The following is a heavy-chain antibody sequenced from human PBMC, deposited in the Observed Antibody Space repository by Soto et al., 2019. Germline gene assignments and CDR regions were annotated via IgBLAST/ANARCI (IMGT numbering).Heavy chain of an antibody. CDR3: AKDLTGDWDAFDI. CDR2: ISYDGSNK. V-gene: IGHV3-30*18. D-gene: IGHD7-27*01. Sequence: QVQLVESGGGVVQPGRSLRLSCAASGLTFSSYGMHWVRQAPGKGLEWVAVISYDGSNKYYADSVKSRFTISRDNSKNTLYLQMNSLRAEDTAVYYCAKDLTGDWDAFDIWGQGTMVTVSS. CDR1: GLTFSSYG. J-gene: IGHJ3*02.